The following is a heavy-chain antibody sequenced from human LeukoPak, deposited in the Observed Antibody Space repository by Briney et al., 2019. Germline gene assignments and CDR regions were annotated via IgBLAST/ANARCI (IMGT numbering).Heavy chain of an antibody. D-gene: IGHD5-12*01. CDR2: ISWNSGSI. V-gene: IGHV3-9*01. CDR1: GFTFDDYA. CDR3: AIAVANLYFDY. Sequence: GRSLRLSCAASGFTFDDYAMHWVRQAPGKGLEWVSGISWNSGSIGYADSVKGRFTISRDNAKNSLYLQMNSLRAEDTAVYYCAIAVANLYFDYWGQGTLVTVSS. J-gene: IGHJ4*02.